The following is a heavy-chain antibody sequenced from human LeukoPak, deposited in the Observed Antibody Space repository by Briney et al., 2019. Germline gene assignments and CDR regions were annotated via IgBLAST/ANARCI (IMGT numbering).Heavy chain of an antibody. J-gene: IGHJ4*02. CDR2: ISSSSSYI. V-gene: IGHV3-21*01. CDR3: ARGGVPGIFDY. CDR1: GFTFSIFT. Sequence: GGSLRLSCEASGFTFSIFTMSWVRQAPGKGLEWVSSISSSSSYIYYADSVKGRFTISRDNAKNSLYLQMNSLRAEDTAVYYCARGGVPGIFDYWGQGTLVTVSS. D-gene: IGHD6-13*01.